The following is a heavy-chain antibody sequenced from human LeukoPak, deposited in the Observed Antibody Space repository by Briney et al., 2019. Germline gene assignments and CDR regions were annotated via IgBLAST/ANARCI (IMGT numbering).Heavy chain of an antibody. CDR1: GFTFDDYA. V-gene: IGHV3-9*01. D-gene: IGHD1-26*01. CDR3: AKDIQWELLPSYYFDY. CDR2: ISWNSGSI. J-gene: IGHJ4*02. Sequence: PGGSLRLSCAASGFTFDDYAVDWVRQAPGKGLEWVSCISWNSGSIGYADSVKGRFTISRDNAKNSLYLQMNSLRAEDTALYYCAKDIQWELLPSYYFDYWGQGTLVTVSS.